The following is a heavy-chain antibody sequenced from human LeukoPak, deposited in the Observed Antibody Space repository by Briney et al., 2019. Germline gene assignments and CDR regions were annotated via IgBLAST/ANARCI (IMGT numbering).Heavy chain of an antibody. V-gene: IGHV3-30-3*01. CDR1: GFTFSSYV. CDR3: ARDSQAVPARSTWFDS. D-gene: IGHD6-19*01. CDR2: ISFDGSNK. J-gene: IGHJ5*01. Sequence: TGGSLRLSCAASGFTFSSYVMHWVRQAPGEGLEWVAVISFDGSNKYYGDSLKGRFTISRDNSKNTLYLQMDSLRAEDTAVYYCARDSQAVPARSTWFDSWGQGTLVTVSS.